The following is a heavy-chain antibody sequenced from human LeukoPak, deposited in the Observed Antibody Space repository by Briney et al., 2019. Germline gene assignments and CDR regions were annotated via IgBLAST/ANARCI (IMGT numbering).Heavy chain of an antibody. CDR1: GGTFSSYA. CDR3: ARVDAAGATRYFDY. CDR2: IIPIFGTA. Sequence: ASVKVSCKASGGTFSSYAISWVRQAPGQGLEWIGGIIPIFGTANYAQKFQGRVTITTDESTSTAYMELSSLRSEDTAVYYCARVDAAGATRYFDYWGQGTLVTVSS. J-gene: IGHJ4*02. D-gene: IGHD6-19*01. V-gene: IGHV1-69*05.